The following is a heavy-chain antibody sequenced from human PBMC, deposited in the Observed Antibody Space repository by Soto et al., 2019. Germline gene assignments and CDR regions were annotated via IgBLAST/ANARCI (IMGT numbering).Heavy chain of an antibody. CDR2: IYYSGST. Sequence: QVQLQESGPGLVKPSESLSLTCAVSGGSISSYYWSWIRQPPGKGLEWIGYIYYSGSTNYNPSVKSRVTISVDTSKNQFSLKLTSVTAADTAVYYCSRSRYTSGWWTPPFDYWGQGTLVTVSS. D-gene: IGHD6-19*01. V-gene: IGHV4-59*01. CDR1: GGSISSYY. J-gene: IGHJ4*02. CDR3: SRSRYTSGWWTPPFDY.